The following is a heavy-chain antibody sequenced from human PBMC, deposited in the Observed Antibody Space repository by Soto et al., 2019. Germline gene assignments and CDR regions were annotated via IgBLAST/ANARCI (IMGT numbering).Heavy chain of an antibody. V-gene: IGHV3-11*05. Sequence: QVQLVESGGGLVKPGGSLRLSCAASGFTFSDYYMSWTRQAPGKGLEWVSHISSSSSHTNYADSVKGRFTISRDNAKNSLYLPMNSLRAEDTAVYYCARGGGSAQLWFGELLPFDYWGQGTLVTVPS. CDR1: GFTFSDYY. J-gene: IGHJ4*02. CDR3: ARGGGSAQLWFGELLPFDY. CDR2: ISSSSSHT. D-gene: IGHD3-10*01.